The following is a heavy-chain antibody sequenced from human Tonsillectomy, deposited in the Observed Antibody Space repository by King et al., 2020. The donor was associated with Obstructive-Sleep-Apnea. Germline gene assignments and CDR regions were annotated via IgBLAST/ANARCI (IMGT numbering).Heavy chain of an antibody. Sequence: TLKESGPTLVKPTQTLTLTCTFSGFSLSTSGVGVGWIRQPPGKALEWRALIYWDDDKRYSPSLKSMLTITKETSKNQVVLTMTNMDPVDTATYYCAHTSGYYDILTGYYKRGWFDPWGQGTLVTVSS. V-gene: IGHV2-5*02. CDR3: AHTSGYYDILTGYYKRGWFDP. CDR1: GFSLSTSGVG. CDR2: IYWDDDK. D-gene: IGHD3-9*01. J-gene: IGHJ5*02.